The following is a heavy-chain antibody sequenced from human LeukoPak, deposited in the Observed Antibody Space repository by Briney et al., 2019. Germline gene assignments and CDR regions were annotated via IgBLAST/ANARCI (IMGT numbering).Heavy chain of an antibody. CDR2: ISSSSSTI. V-gene: IGHV3-48*01. J-gene: IGHJ4*02. Sequence: GGPLRLSCAASGFPFSSYSMNWVRQAPGKGLEWVSYISSSSSTIYYADSVKGRFTITRDNAKNSLYLQMNSLRAEDTAVYYCARDRLGYCSGGSCFFDYWGQGTLVTVSS. CDR1: GFPFSSYS. CDR3: ARDRLGYCSGGSCFFDY. D-gene: IGHD2-15*01.